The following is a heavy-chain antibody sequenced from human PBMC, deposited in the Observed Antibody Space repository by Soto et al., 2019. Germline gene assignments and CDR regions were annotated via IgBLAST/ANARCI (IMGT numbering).Heavy chain of an antibody. J-gene: IGHJ4*02. CDR1: GFTFSGYS. CDR3: AREDILGARSFDY. CDR2: ISSLSSPR. V-gene: IGHV3-48*02. Sequence: GGSLRLSCAASGFTFSGYSMNWVRQAPGKGLEWISYISSLSSPRYYAESVEGRFTISRDNAKNSLYLQMSSLRDEDTAVYFCAREDILGARSFDYWGQGALVTVSS. D-gene: IGHD1-26*01.